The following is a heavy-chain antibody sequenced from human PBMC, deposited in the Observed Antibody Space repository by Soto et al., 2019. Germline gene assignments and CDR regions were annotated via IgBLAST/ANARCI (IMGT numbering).Heavy chain of an antibody. J-gene: IGHJ4*02. CDR3: AKVSRYYFDY. V-gene: IGHV3-9*01. CDR2: ISWNSGSI. CDR1: GFTFDDYA. Sequence: DVQLVESGGGLVQPGRSLRLSCAASGFTFDDYAMHWVRQAPGKGLEWVSGISWNSGSIGYADSVKGRFTISRDNAKNSLYLQMNSLRAEDTALYYCAKVSRYYFDYWGQGTLVTVSS.